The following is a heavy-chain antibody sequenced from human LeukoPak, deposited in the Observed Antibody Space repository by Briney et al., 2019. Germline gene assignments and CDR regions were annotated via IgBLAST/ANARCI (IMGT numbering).Heavy chain of an antibody. J-gene: IGHJ4*02. CDR1: GFTFSSYS. CDR2: ISGSGGST. V-gene: IGHV3-23*01. D-gene: IGHD1-26*01. Sequence: GGSLRLSCAPSGFTFSSYSVSWVRQAPGKGLEWVSAISGSGGSTYYADSVKGRFTISRDNSKNTLYLQMNSLRAEDTAVYYCAKVVGPLHPPGLCFDYWGQGTLVTVSS. CDR3: AKVVGPLHPPGLCFDY.